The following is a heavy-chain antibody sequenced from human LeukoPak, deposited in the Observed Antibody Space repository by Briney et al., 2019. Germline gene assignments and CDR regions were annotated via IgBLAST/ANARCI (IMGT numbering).Heavy chain of an antibody. V-gene: IGHV3-30*18. J-gene: IGHJ4*02. Sequence: GGSLRLSCAASGFTFSSYGMHWVRQAPGKGLEWVAVISYDGSNKYYADSVKGRFTISRDNSKNTLYLQMNSLRAEDTAVYYCAKGGERSEVVPAAIFDYWGQGTLVTVSS. CDR3: AKGGERSEVVPAAIFDY. CDR2: ISYDGSNK. CDR1: GFTFSSYG. D-gene: IGHD2-2*02.